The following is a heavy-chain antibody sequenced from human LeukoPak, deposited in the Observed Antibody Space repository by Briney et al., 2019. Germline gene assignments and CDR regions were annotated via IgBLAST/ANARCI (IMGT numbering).Heavy chain of an antibody. Sequence: PGGSLRLSCAASGFTFSSYSMNWVRQAPGKGLEWVSYISSSSSTIYYADSVKGRFTISRDNAKNSLYLQMNSLRAEDTAVYYCARDTAMGPFDYWGQGTLVTVSS. CDR1: GFTFSSYS. CDR3: ARDTAMGPFDY. CDR2: ISSSSSTI. D-gene: IGHD5-18*01. J-gene: IGHJ4*02. V-gene: IGHV3-48*04.